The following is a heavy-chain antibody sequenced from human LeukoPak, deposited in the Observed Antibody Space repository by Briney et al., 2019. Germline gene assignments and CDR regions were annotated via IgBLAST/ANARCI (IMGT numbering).Heavy chain of an antibody. J-gene: IGHJ4*02. D-gene: IGHD4-17*01. CDR1: GFTFSNAW. Sequence: KPGGSLRLSCAASGFTFSNAWMSWVRQAPGKGLEWVSSISSSSSYIYYADSVKGRFTISRDNAKNSLYLQMNSLRAEDTAVYYCARELGDYEPYYFDYWGQGTLVTVSS. CDR3: ARELGDYEPYYFDY. V-gene: IGHV3-21*01. CDR2: ISSSSSYI.